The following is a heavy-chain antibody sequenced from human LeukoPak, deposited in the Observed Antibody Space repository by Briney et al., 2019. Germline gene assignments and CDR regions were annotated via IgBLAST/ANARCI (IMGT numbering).Heavy chain of an antibody. V-gene: IGHV4-59*12. J-gene: IGHJ4*02. CDR1: GGSISSYY. CDR2: IYYSGST. CDR3: ARGRSSSWYYFDY. D-gene: IGHD6-13*01. Sequence: SETLPLTCTVSGGSISSYYWSWIRQPPGKGLEWIGYIYYSGSTNYNPSLKSRVTISVDTSKNQFSLKLSSVTAADTAVYYCARGRSSSWYYFDYWGQGTLVTVSS.